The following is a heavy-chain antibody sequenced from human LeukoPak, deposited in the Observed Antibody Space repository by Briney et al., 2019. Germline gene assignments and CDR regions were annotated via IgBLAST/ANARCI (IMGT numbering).Heavy chain of an antibody. CDR2: ISSSGSTI. V-gene: IGHV3-48*03. D-gene: IGHD3-10*01. CDR3: ARALIGWFGELTKDGSGAFDI. J-gene: IGHJ3*02. Sequence: GGSLRLSCAASGFTFSSYEMNWVRQAPGKGLEWVSYISSSGSTIYYADSVKGRFTISRDNAKNALYLLMNSLRAEDTAVYYCARALIGWFGELTKDGSGAFDIWGQGTMVTASS. CDR1: GFTFSSYE.